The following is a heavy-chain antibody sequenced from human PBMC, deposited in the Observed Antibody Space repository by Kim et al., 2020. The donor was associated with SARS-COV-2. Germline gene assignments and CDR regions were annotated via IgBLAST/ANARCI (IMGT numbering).Heavy chain of an antibody. Sequence: GGSLRLSCAASGFTFSSYGMHWDRQAPGKGLEWVAVIWYDGSNKYYADSVKGRFTISRDNSKNTLYLQMNSLRAEDTAVYYCARDGIVGATPMFDYWGQGTLVTVSS. CDR1: GFTFSSYG. J-gene: IGHJ4*02. D-gene: IGHD1-26*01. CDR2: IWYDGSNK. V-gene: IGHV3-33*01. CDR3: ARDGIVGATPMFDY.